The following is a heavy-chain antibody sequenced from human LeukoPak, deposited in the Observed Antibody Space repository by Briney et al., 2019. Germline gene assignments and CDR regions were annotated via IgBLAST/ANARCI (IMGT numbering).Heavy chain of an antibody. D-gene: IGHD3-9*01. CDR2: INPDGNER. J-gene: IGHJ4*02. V-gene: IGHV3-7*01. CDR1: GFSFSSYY. CDR3: ARPHYDILTGLWYFDY. Sequence: GGSLRLSCAASGFSFSSYYMSWVRQAPGKGLEWVALINPDGNERYYVDSVKGRFTISRDNSKNTLYLQMNSLRAEDTAVYYCARPHYDILTGLWYFDYWGQGTLVTVSS.